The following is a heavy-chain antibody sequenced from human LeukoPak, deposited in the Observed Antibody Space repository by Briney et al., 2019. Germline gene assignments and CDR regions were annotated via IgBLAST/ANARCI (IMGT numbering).Heavy chain of an antibody. V-gene: IGHV4-38-2*02. CDR3: ARGSLLWFGELLPFDY. Sequence: KSSETLSLTCTVSGYSISSGYYWGWIWQPPGKGLEWIGSIYHSGSTYYNPSLKSRVTISVDTSKNQFSLKLSSVTAADTAVYYCARGSLLWFGELLPFDYWGQGALVTVSS. J-gene: IGHJ4*02. CDR1: GYSISSGYY. CDR2: IYHSGST. D-gene: IGHD3-10*01.